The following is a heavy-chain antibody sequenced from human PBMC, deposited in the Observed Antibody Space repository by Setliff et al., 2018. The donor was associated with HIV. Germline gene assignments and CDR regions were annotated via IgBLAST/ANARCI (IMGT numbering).Heavy chain of an antibody. J-gene: IGHJ4*02. Sequence: ASVNVSCKASGYTFTSYALHWVRQAPGQRLEWMGWINAGNCNTKYSQKFQGRVTITRDTPASTVYMELSSLRSEDTAVYYCARDEKLVVRGVIITVLDYWGQGTLVTVSS. V-gene: IGHV1-3*01. CDR3: ARDEKLVVRGVIITVLDY. CDR1: GYTFTSYA. CDR2: INAGNCNT. D-gene: IGHD3-10*01.